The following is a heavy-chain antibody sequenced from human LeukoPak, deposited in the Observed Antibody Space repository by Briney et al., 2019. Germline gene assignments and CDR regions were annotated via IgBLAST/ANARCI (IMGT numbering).Heavy chain of an antibody. CDR2: IYSGGST. J-gene: IGHJ5*02. V-gene: IGHV3-53*01. D-gene: IGHD4-11*01. CDR3: ARRMTTVTTNWFDP. Sequence: GGSLRLSCAASGFTVSSNYMSWVRQAPGKGLEWVSVIYSGGSTYYADSVKGRFTISRDNSKNTLYLQMNSLRAEDTVVYYCARRMTTVTTNWFDPWGQGTLVTVSS. CDR1: GFTVSSNY.